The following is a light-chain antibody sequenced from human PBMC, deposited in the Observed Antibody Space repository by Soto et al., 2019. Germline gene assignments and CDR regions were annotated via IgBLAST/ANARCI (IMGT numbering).Light chain of an antibody. CDR2: GNS. J-gene: IGLJ3*02. Sequence: QSVLTQPPSVSGAPGQSVTISCTGSSSDIGAGYDVHWYQQLPGTAPKLLIYGNSNRPSGVPDRFSGSKSGTSASLAITGLQAEDGADYYCQSYDSSLSAWVFGGGTKVTVL. V-gene: IGLV1-40*01. CDR3: QSYDSSLSAWV. CDR1: SSDIGAGYD.